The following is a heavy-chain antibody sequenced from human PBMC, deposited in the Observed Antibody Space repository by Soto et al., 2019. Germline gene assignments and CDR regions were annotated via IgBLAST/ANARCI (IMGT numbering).Heavy chain of an antibody. CDR2: IGVSSDA. V-gene: IGHV3-23*01. CDR3: AKNYFFDS. Sequence: EVQLLESGGGLVQPGESLRLSCAASGFTFSSYAMSWARQAPGKGLEWVSSIGVSSDAYYADSVKGRFTISRDNSRNTQYLQMNSLRADDPALCYCAKNYFFDSWGQGTLVTVSS. CDR1: GFTFSSYA. J-gene: IGHJ4*02.